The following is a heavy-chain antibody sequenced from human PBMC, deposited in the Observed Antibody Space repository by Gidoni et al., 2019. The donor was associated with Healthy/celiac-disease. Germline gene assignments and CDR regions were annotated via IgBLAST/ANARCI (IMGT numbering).Heavy chain of an antibody. CDR3: AKEPDIVVVPAAMYNY. Sequence: EVQLLESGGGLVQPGGSLSLSCAASGFTFSSYAMSWVRQAPGKGLEWVSAISGSGGRTYYADSVKGRFTISRDNSKNTLYLQMNSLRAEDTAVYYCAKEPDIVVVPAAMYNYWGQGTLVTVSS. CDR2: ISGSGGRT. V-gene: IGHV3-23*01. J-gene: IGHJ4*02. CDR1: GFTFSSYA. D-gene: IGHD2-2*01.